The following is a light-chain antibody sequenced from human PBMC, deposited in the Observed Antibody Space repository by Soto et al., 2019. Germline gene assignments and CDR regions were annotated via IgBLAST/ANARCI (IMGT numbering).Light chain of an antibody. CDR1: QSVSSY. Sequence: EIVLTQSPATLSLSPGERATLSCRASQSVSSYVAWYQSKPGKAPRLLMYEASNMVIGIPARFSGSGSGTDFTLTISSLEPEDFAVYYCQQRSNWPLTFGRGTTVEI. CDR2: EAS. V-gene: IGKV3-11*01. CDR3: QQRSNWPLT. J-gene: IGKJ4*01.